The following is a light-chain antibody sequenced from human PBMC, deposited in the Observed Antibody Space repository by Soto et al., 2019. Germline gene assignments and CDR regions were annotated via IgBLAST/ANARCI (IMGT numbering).Light chain of an antibody. CDR2: EGS. CDR3: CSYAGSTTFVV. Sequence: QSALTQPASVSGSPGQSITISCTGTSSDVGSHNLVSWYQQHPGKAPKLMIYEGSKRPSGVSNRFSGSKSGNTASLRISGLQAEDEADYYCCSYAGSTTFVVFGGGTKVTVL. J-gene: IGLJ2*01. CDR1: SSDVGSHNL. V-gene: IGLV2-23*01.